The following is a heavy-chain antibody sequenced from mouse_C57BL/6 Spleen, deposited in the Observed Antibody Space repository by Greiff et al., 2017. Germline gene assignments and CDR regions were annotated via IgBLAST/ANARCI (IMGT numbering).Heavy chain of an antibody. J-gene: IGHJ4*01. CDR2: IYPGDGDT. V-gene: IGHV1-82*01. D-gene: IGHD1-1*01. CDR3: ARDGITTVVAPSYAMDY. Sequence: VQLQQSGPELVKPGASVKISCKASGYAFSSSWMNWVKQRPGKGLEWIGRIYPGDGDTNYNGKFKGKATLTADKSSSTAYMQLSSLTSEDSAVYFCARDGITTVVAPSYAMDYWGQGTSVTVSS. CDR1: GYAFSSSW.